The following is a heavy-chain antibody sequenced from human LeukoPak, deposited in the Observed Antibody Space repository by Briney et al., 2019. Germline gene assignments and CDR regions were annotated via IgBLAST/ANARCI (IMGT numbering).Heavy chain of an antibody. J-gene: IGHJ4*02. V-gene: IGHV1-18*04. CDR3: ARGTLELRYFDWLPDY. Sequence: GASVKVSCKASGYTFTSYGISWVRQAPGQGLEWMGWISAYNGNTNYAQKPQGRVTMTTDTSTSTAYMELRSLRSDDTAVYYCARGTLELRYFDWLPDYWGQGTLVTVSS. D-gene: IGHD3-9*01. CDR2: ISAYNGNT. CDR1: GYTFTSYG.